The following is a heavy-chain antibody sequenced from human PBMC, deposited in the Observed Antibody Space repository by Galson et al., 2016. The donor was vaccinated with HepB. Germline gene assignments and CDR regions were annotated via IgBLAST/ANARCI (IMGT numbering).Heavy chain of an antibody. Sequence: SLRLSCAASGFTFSSYNMNWVRQAPGKGLEWVSYISSSSDTFYYADSVKGRFTISRDNAKNSLYLQMNRLRDEDTAVYYCARDRRHSYAFFDYWGQGTLITVSS. V-gene: IGHV3-48*02. CDR2: ISSSSDTF. CDR3: ARDRRHSYAFFDY. D-gene: IGHD5-18*01. J-gene: IGHJ4*02. CDR1: GFTFSSYN.